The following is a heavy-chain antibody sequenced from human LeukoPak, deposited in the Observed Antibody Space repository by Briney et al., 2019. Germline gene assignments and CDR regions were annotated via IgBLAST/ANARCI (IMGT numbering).Heavy chain of an antibody. CDR2: IYYSGST. CDR1: GGSISSSSYH. D-gene: IGHD6-13*01. J-gene: IGHJ6*03. V-gene: IGHV4-39*07. Sequence: PSETLSLTCTVSGGSISSSSYHWGWIRQPPGKGLEWIGSIYYSGSTYYNPSLKSRVTISVDTSKNQFSLKLSSVTAADTAVYYCARDISIAAADNLSEYYYYYYMDVWGKGTTVTVSS. CDR3: ARDISIAAADNLSEYYYYYYMDV.